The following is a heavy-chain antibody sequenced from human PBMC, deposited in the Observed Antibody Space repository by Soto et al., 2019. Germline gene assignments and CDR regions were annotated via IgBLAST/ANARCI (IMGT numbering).Heavy chain of an antibody. D-gene: IGHD3-10*01. CDR2: ISGSGGST. V-gene: IGHV3-23*01. Sequence: EVQLLESGGGLVQPGGSLRLSCAASGFTFSSYAMSWVRQAPGKGLEWVSAISGSGGSTYYADSVKGRFTISRDNSKNTLYLQMNSLRAEDTAVYYCARDLSGPYGSGSYTDYWGQGTLVTVSS. CDR3: ARDLSGPYGSGSYTDY. CDR1: GFTFSSYA. J-gene: IGHJ4*02.